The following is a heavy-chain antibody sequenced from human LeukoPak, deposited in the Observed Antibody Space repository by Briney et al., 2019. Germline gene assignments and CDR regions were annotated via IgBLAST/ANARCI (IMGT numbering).Heavy chain of an antibody. CDR3: ATSGATTATTWGGNWFDP. CDR1: GGSISSSNW. CDR2: IYYSGRT. V-gene: IGHV4-4*02. Sequence: PSETLSLTCAVNGGSISSSNWWSWVRQSPGKGLEWIGEIYYSGRTKYNPSLKSRVTFSGDTSKSQFSLKLSSVTAADTAVYYCATSGATTATTWGGNWFDPWGQGALVTVSS. J-gene: IGHJ5*02. D-gene: IGHD4-17*01.